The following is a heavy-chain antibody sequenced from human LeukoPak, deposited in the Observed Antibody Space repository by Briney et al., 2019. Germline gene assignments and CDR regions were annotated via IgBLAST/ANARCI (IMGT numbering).Heavy chain of an antibody. V-gene: IGHV3-30*02. J-gene: IGHJ4*02. CDR2: IRYDGSNK. CDR3: AKNSPVIDY. CDR1: VYTFSIYD. D-gene: IGHD2-21*01. Sequence: PGGPLTLSCAASVYTFSIYDMHCVRRAPDEGVEWVAFIRYDGSNKYYADSVKGRFTISRDNSKNTLYLQMNSLRAEDTAVYYCAKNSPVIDYWGRGTLVTVSS.